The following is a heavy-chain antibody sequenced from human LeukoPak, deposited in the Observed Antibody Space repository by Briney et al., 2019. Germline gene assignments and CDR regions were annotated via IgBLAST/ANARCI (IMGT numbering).Heavy chain of an antibody. CDR1: GFTFSSYS. CDR3: ARVSRNFAGYSYGSHLDY. J-gene: IGHJ4*02. CDR2: ISSSSSYI. D-gene: IGHD5-18*01. Sequence: GGSLRLSCAASGFTFSSYSMNWVRQAPGKGLEWVSSISSSSSYIYYADSVKGRFTISRDNAKNSLYLQMNSLRAEDTAVYYCARVSRNFAGYSYGSHLDYWGQGTLVTVSS. V-gene: IGHV3-21*01.